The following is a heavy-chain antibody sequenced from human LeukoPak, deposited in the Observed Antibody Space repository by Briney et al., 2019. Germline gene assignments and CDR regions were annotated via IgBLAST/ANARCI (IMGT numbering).Heavy chain of an antibody. V-gene: IGHV3-13*01. Sequence: GGSLRLSCAASGFTFSDYDMHWVRQATGKGLEWVSAIGTAGDTYYTGSVKGRFTISREIAKNSLYLQMNSLRAGDTAVYYCVRVAKERVGGVYYFDYWGQGTPVTVSS. CDR2: IGTAGDT. D-gene: IGHD1-1*01. CDR1: GFTFSDYD. CDR3: VRVAKERVGGVYYFDY. J-gene: IGHJ4*02.